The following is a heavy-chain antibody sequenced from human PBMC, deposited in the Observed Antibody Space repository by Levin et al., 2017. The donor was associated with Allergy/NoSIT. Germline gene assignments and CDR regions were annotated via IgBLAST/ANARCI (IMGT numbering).Heavy chain of an antibody. D-gene: IGHD3-10*01. J-gene: IGHJ4*02. V-gene: IGHV3-23*01. Sequence: AGGSLRLSCAASGFTFSSYAMSWVRQAPGKGLEWVSAISGSGGSTYYADSVKGRFTISRDNSKNTLYLQMNSLRAEDTAVYYCADAYGSGSYYNFDYWGQGTLVTVSS. CDR3: ADAYGSGSYYNFDY. CDR2: ISGSGGST. CDR1: GFTFSSYA.